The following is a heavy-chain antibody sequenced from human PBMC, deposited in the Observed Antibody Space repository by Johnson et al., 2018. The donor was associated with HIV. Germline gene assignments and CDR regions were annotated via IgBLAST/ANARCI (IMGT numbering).Heavy chain of an antibody. CDR3: VKDRVVTNDAFDI. D-gene: IGHD2-21*02. V-gene: IGHV3-23*04. J-gene: IGHJ3*02. CDR2: ISGGGGTT. Sequence: AQLVESGGGLVQPGGSLRLSCAASGFSLSVYAMTWVRQAPGKGLELVSTISGGGGTTNYAASVKGRFTISRDTFKNTLYLQMGSLRVEDTAVYYCVKDRVVTNDAFDIWGQGTMVTVSS. CDR1: GFSLSVYA.